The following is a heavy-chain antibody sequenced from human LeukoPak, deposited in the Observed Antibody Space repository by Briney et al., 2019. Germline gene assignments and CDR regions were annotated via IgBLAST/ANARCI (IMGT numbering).Heavy chain of an antibody. J-gene: IGHJ4*02. V-gene: IGHV1-18*01. Sequence: ASVKVSCKASGYSFTSYGISWVRQAPGQGLEWMGWSNPYNGNTNYGQKFRGRVSMTTDTSTYTAFMELMSLTSDDTAVYYCARTAVVVVPLFDYWGQGTLVTVSS. D-gene: IGHD2-15*01. CDR3: ARTAVVVVPLFDY. CDR2: SNPYNGNT. CDR1: GYSFTSYG.